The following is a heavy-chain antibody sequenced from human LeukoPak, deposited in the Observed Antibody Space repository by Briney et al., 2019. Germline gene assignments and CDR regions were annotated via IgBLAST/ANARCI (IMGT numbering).Heavy chain of an antibody. Sequence: ASVKVSRKASGYTFTSYYMHWVRQAPGQGLEWMGIINPSGGSTSYAQKFQGRVTMTRDTSTSTVYMELSSLRSEDTAVYYCARGCQGGSGGSCYSYGMDVWGQGTTVTVSS. D-gene: IGHD2-15*01. J-gene: IGHJ6*02. CDR2: INPSGGST. CDR3: ARGCQGGSGGSCYSYGMDV. CDR1: GYTFTSYY. V-gene: IGHV1-46*01.